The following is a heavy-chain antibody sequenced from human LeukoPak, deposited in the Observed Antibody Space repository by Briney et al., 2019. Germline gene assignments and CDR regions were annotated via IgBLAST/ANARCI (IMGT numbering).Heavy chain of an antibody. V-gene: IGHV3-21*01. CDR2: ISSSSSYI. Sequence: GGSLRLSCAASGFTFSSYSMNWVSQAPGKGLEWVSSISSSSSYIYYADSVRGRFTISRDNAKNSLYLQMNSLRAEDTAVYYCARYNKWVGGNSDYWGQGTLVTVSS. D-gene: IGHD4-23*01. CDR3: ARYNKWVGGNSDY. CDR1: GFTFSSYS. J-gene: IGHJ4*01.